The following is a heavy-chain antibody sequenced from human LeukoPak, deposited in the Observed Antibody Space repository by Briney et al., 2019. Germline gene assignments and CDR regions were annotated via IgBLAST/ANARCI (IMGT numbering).Heavy chain of an antibody. V-gene: IGHV3-7*01. J-gene: IGHJ4*02. CDR2: IKQDGSEK. Sequence: GGSLRLSCAASGFTFSSYWMSWVRQAPGKGLEWVANIKQDGSEKYYVDSVKGRFTISRDNAKNSLYLQMNSLRAEDTAVYYCARDTYYYDSSGWSALDYWGQGTLVTVSS. CDR1: GFTFSSYW. D-gene: IGHD3-22*01. CDR3: ARDTYYYDSSGWSALDY.